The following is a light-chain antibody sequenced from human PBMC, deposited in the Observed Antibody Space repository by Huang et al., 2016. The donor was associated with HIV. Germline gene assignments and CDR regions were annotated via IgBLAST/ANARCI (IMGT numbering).Light chain of an antibody. V-gene: IGKV1-NL1*01. CDR1: QGISNS. CDR2: AAS. J-gene: IGKJ1*01. CDR3: QQYYTLRA. Sequence: DIQMTQSPSSLSASVGDRVTITCRASQGISNSLACYQHKPGKAPKLLLYAASTLGSGVPSMFSGSGSGTDYTLTISSLQPEDVATYYCQQYYTLRAFGQGTKVEIK.